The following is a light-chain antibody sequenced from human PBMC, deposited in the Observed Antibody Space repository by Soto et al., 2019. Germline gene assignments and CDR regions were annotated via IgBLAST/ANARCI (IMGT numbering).Light chain of an antibody. J-gene: IGLJ1*01. V-gene: IGLV2-8*01. CDR3: KSHSGSNTYV. CDR1: KTDISVYDF. CDR2: EVV. Sequence: QSALTQHPSASGSPGQSVPLSCTGTKTDISVYDFVSWYQHHPGKAPNLLASEVVQRPSGVPDRFSGSKSGNTSALNGSGLQAADEADYLCKSHSGSNTYVFASG.